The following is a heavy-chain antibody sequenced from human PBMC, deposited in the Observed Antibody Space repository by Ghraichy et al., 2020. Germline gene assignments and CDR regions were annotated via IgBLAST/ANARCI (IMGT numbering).Heavy chain of an antibody. Sequence: GESLNISCAASGFTFSNYWVHWVRQAPGKGLEWVSRINSDGSSTNYADSVKGRFTIFRDNAKNTLYLQMNSLRAEDSAVYYCARAAYYRFDYWGQGTLVTVSS. CDR1: GFTFSNYW. D-gene: IGHD3-10*01. V-gene: IGHV3-74*01. J-gene: IGHJ4*02. CDR3: ARAAYYRFDY. CDR2: INSDGSST.